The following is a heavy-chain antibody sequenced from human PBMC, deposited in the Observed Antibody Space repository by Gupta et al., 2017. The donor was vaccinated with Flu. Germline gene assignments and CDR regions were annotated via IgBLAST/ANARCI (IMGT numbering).Heavy chain of an antibody. CDR2: IRGGTT. CDR1: GFTFSAFG. J-gene: IGHJ1*01. Sequence: EVQLLESGGDLAKPGGSLRLSCAASGFTFSAFGMRWVRQAPGKGLEWVSTIRGGTTYYSDSVKGRFTISKDTSKNTLFLQMNSLRAEDTAVYYCVKAAGYGEYAHWGQGTLLTVSS. V-gene: IGHV3-23*01. CDR3: VKAAGYGEYAH. D-gene: IGHD4-17*01.